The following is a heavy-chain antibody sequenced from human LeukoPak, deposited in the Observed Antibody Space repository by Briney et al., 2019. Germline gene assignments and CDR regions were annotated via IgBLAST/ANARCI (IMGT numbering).Heavy chain of an antibody. Sequence: GGSLRLSCAASGFTFSSYAMSWVRQAPGKGLEWVSAISGSGGSTYYADSVKGRFTISRDNSKNTLYLQMNSLRAEDTAVYYFAKGYYYDSSGYSFDYWGQGTLVTVSS. CDR3: AKGYYYDSSGYSFDY. D-gene: IGHD3-22*01. J-gene: IGHJ4*02. CDR1: GFTFSSYA. V-gene: IGHV3-23*01. CDR2: ISGSGGST.